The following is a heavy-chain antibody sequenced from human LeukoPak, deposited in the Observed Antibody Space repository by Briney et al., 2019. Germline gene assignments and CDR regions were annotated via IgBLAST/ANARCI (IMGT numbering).Heavy chain of an antibody. CDR2: LSWNGGIT. D-gene: IGHD3-10*01. CDR3: VRDVSYGAFDI. J-gene: IGHJ3*02. Sequence: PGGSLRLSCAAPGFTFDDHGMNWVRPGPGKGLEWVSGLSWNGGITGYADSVKGRFVISRDNAKKSLYLQMNLLGAEDTALYYCVRDVSYGAFDIWGQGTRVIVSS. V-gene: IGHV3-20*04. CDR1: GFTFDDHG.